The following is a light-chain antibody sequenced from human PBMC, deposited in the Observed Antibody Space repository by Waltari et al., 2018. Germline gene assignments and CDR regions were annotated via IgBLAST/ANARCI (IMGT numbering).Light chain of an antibody. CDR1: SSNIGNSY. CDR2: DNK. Sequence: QSVLTQPPSVSAAPGQKVTISCSGSSSNIGNSYVSWYQQLPGTAPKLLIYDNKNRPSGSPDRFSGSKSGTSATLGITGLQTGDEADYYCGTWDSSLSAVVFGGGTKLTVL. J-gene: IGLJ2*01. CDR3: GTWDSSLSAVV. V-gene: IGLV1-51*01.